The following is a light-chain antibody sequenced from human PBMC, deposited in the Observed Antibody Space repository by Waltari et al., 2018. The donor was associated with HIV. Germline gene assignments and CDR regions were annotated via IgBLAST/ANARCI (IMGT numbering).Light chain of an antibody. Sequence: EIVLTQSPATLSLSPGQRATLSCRASQNIKHYLAWYQQRPGQPPRLVIYDGSNRAADIPDRFSGSGSGTDFSLTISSLEPEDFAVYYCQQRSDWPRTFGQGTRVEVK. J-gene: IGKJ1*01. CDR1: QNIKHY. CDR2: DGS. CDR3: QQRSDWPRT. V-gene: IGKV3-11*01.